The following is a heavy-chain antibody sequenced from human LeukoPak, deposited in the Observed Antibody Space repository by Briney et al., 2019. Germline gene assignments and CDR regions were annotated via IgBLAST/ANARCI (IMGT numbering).Heavy chain of an antibody. J-gene: IGHJ4*02. CDR2: ISEGGTTI. D-gene: IGHD1-26*01. CDR1: GFTFSRFE. V-gene: IGHV3-48*03. Sequence: GGSLRLSCAVSGFTFSRFEMAWVRQAPGKGLEWVSYISEGGTTIKDADSVKGRFTISRDNAKNSPYLQMNSLRAEDTAVYYCAGGPQYGGSFAYWGQGTLVTVSS. CDR3: AGGPQYGGSFAY.